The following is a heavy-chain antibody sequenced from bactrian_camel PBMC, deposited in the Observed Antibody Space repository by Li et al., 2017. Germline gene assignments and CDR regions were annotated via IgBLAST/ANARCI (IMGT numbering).Heavy chain of an antibody. Sequence: VQLVESGGGSVQAGGSLRLSCAGVGVRNRNSCMAWFRQAPGKEREEVAEMDGDGRKRYAESMQVRFTISKDNAKNTLYLQMNNLTPEDTAIYYCAATRWSRQQCRDPEYSYRGQGTQVTVS. CDR3: AATRWSRQQCRDPEYSY. CDR1: GVRNRNSC. J-gene: IGHJ4*01. D-gene: IGHD4*01. CDR2: MDGDGRK. V-gene: IGHV3S53*01.